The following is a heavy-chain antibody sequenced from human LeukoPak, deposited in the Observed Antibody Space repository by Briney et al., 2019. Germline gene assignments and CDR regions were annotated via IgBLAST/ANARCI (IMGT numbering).Heavy chain of an antibody. CDR1: GFTVSSNH. D-gene: IGHD3-10*01. V-gene: IGHV3-66*01. Sequence: GGSLRLSCAASGFTVSSNHMSWVRQAPGKGLEWVSVINSGANTYYADSVKGRFTISRDNSKNTLYLQMNSLRAEDSAVYYCARDLAYYASGKRNYWGQGTLVTVSS. CDR3: ARDLAYYASGKRNY. J-gene: IGHJ4*02. CDR2: INSGANT.